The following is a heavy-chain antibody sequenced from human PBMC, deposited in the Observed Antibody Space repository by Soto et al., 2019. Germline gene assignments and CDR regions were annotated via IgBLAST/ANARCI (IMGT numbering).Heavy chain of an antibody. J-gene: IGHJ3*02. CDR2: IYYSGST. V-gene: IGHV4-59*01. CDR1: GGYFSGYY. D-gene: IGHD4-17*01. CDR3: ARLYGLDAFDI. Sequence: SETLSLTCAVYGGYFSGYYLSWIRQPPGKGLEWIGYIYYSGSTNYNPSLKSRVTISVDTSKNQFSLKLSSVTAADTAVYYCARLYGLDAFDIWGQGTMVTVSS.